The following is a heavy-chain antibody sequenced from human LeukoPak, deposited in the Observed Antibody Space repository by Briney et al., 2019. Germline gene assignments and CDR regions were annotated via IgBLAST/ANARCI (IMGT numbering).Heavy chain of an antibody. CDR2: INHSGST. D-gene: IGHD6-13*01. V-gene: IGHV4-34*01. Sequence: PSETLSLTCAVYGGSFSGYYWSWIRQPPGKGLEWIGEINHSGSTNYNPSLKSRVTISVDTSKNQFSLKLSSVTAADTAVYYCARRRPSSWYRGILDYWGQGTLVTVSS. J-gene: IGHJ4*02. CDR1: GGSFSGYY. CDR3: ARRRPSSWYRGILDY.